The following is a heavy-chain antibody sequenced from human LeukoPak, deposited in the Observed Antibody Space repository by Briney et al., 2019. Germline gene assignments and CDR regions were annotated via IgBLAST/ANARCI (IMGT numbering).Heavy chain of an antibody. CDR1: GFTFSSYW. CDR2: ISSSSSTI. CDR3: ARKSSGPYYMDV. J-gene: IGHJ6*03. V-gene: IGHV3-48*01. Sequence: GGSLRLSCAASGFTFSSYWMSWVRQAPGKGLEWVSYISSSSSTIYYADSVKGRFTISRDNAKNSLYLQMNSLRAEDTAVYYCARKSSGPYYMDVWGKGTTVTVSS. D-gene: IGHD3-10*01.